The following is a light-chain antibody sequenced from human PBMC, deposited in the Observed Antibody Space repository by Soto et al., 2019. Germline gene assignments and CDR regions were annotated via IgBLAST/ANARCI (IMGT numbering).Light chain of an antibody. CDR1: QSVYNN. CDR2: GAS. CDR3: QQNSHWPLT. V-gene: IGKV3-15*01. Sequence: EIVMTQSPATLSVSPGDRATLSYRATQSVYNNLAWYQQKPGQAPRLLIYGASTRAAGIPDRFSGSGSGTEFTLTIANLQSEDLAIYYCQQNSHWPLTFGGGTKVEI. J-gene: IGKJ4*01.